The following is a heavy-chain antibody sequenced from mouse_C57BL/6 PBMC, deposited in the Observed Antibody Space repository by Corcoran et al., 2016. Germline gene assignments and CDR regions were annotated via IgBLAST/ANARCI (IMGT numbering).Heavy chain of an antibody. J-gene: IGHJ4*01. CDR1: ASTFKSYG. CDR3: ARRLPQVMDF. V-gene: IGHV1-81*01. CDR2: IYPTSGNI. D-gene: IGHD6-1*01. Sequence: QVQLQQSGAELARPGAPVKLSCKVSASTFKSYGISWVKQRTGQGLEWIGEIYPTSGNIYYNEKFKGKATLTADKSSSTAYMELRRLTSEDSAAYFCARRLPQVMDFWGQGTSVTVSS.